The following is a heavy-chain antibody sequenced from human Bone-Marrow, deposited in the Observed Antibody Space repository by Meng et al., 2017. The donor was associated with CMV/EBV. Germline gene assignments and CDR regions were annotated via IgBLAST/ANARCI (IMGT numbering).Heavy chain of an antibody. CDR3: ARDGWYGVIPSIDY. V-gene: IGHV1-2*02. D-gene: IGHD3-10*01. J-gene: IGHJ4*02. CDR2: INPNSGDT. CDR1: GYIFTGYY. Sequence: KASGYIFTGYYMHWVRQAPGQGLEWMGWINPNSGDTNCAQKFQGRVTMTSDTSINTAYMELSRLTSDDTAVYYCARDGWYGVIPSIDYWGQGTLVTVSS.